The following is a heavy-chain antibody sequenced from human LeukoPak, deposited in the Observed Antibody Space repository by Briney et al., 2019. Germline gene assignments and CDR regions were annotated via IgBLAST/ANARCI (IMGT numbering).Heavy chain of an antibody. D-gene: IGHD4-23*01. V-gene: IGHV4-30-2*01. CDR1: GGSISSGGYY. J-gene: IGHJ4*02. CDR3: ARDRNSELDS. CDR2: IYHSGST. Sequence: PSQTLSLTCTVSGGSISSGGYYWSWIRQPPGKGLEWIGYIYHSGSTYYNPSLKSRVTISIDTSKNQFSLKLSSVTAADTAVYYCARDRNSELDSWGQGTLVTVSS.